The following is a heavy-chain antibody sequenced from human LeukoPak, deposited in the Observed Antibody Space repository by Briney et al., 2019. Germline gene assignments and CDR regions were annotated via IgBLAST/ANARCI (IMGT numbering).Heavy chain of an antibody. Sequence: SETLSLTCTVSGGSISSYYWSWIWQPPGRGLEWIGYIYYSGSTNYNPSLKSRVTISVDTSKNQFSLKLSSVTAADTAVYYCAGGLGYYDYVWGSYLDDAFDIWGQGTMVTASS. CDR3: AGGLGYYDYVWGSYLDDAFDI. CDR1: GGSISSYY. D-gene: IGHD3-16*02. CDR2: IYYSGST. J-gene: IGHJ3*02. V-gene: IGHV4-59*01.